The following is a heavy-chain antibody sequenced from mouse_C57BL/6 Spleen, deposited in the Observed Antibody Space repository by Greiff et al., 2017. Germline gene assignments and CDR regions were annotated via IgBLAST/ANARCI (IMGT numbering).Heavy chain of an antibody. J-gene: IGHJ3*01. CDR1: GYTFTSYW. CDR3: ARWYCDSSTCFAY. CDR2: IDPSDSYT. Sequence: VQLQQPGAELVKPGASVKLSCKASGYTFTSYWMQWVKQRPGQGLEWIGEIDPSDSYTNYNQKFKGKATLTVDTASSTAYVQLSSLTSKDSAVYYCARWYCDSSTCFAYWGQGTLVTVSA. V-gene: IGHV1-50*01. D-gene: IGHD1-1*01.